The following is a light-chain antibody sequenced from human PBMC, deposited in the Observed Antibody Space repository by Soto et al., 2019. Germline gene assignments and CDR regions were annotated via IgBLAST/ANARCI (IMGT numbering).Light chain of an antibody. Sequence: QSALTQPASVSGSPGQPITISCTGTSSDVGSYNLVSWYQQHPDKAPKLMIYEGSKRPSGVSNRFSGSKSGNTASLTISGLQAEDEADYYCCSYAGTSTFVVFGGGTKLTVL. J-gene: IGLJ2*01. CDR3: CSYAGTSTFVV. CDR2: EGS. V-gene: IGLV2-23*03. CDR1: SSDVGSYNL.